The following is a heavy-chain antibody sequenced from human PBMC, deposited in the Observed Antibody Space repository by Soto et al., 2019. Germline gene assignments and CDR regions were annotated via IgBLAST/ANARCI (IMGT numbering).Heavy chain of an antibody. CDR1: GGSFSGDY. D-gene: IGHD2-15*01. V-gene: IGHV4-34*01. J-gene: IGHJ6*02. Sequence: PSETLSLTCAFSGGSFSGDYWSWIRQPPGKGLEWIGEINHSGSTNYNPSLKSRVTISVDTSKNQFSLKLSSVTAADTAVYYCARGVILAIGGNSAHGNYGKDLWGQVTTGNVS. CDR2: INHSGST. CDR3: ARGVILAIGGNSAHGNYGKDL.